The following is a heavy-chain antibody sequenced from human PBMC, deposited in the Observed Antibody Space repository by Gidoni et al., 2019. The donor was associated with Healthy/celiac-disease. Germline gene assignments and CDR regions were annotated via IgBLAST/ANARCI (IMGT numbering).Heavy chain of an antibody. CDR3: ARDYWVQGVITQPPDYYYYYGMDV. J-gene: IGHJ6*02. CDR2: IYSGGST. V-gene: IGHV3-53*04. D-gene: IGHD3-10*01. Sequence: EVQLVESGGGLVQPGGSLRLSCAASGFTVSRNYMSWVRQAPGKGLAWVSVIYSGGSTYYAASVKGRFTISRHNSKNTLYLQMNSLRAEDTAVYYCARDYWVQGVITQPPDYYYYYGMDVWGQGTTVTVSS. CDR1: GFTVSRNY.